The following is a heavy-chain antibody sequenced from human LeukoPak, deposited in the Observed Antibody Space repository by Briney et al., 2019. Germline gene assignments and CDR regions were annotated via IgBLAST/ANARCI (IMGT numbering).Heavy chain of an antibody. V-gene: IGHV3-23*01. D-gene: IGHD5-18*01. J-gene: IGHJ4*02. Sequence: GGSLRLSCAASGLTFSSYAMSWVRQAPGKGLEWVSGISGSGGSTYYADSVKGRFTISRDNSKNTLYLQMNSLRAEDTAEYYCAARIQLWLRDYGGRGTLVTVSS. CDR1: GLTFSSYA. CDR3: AARIQLWLRDY. CDR2: ISGSGGST.